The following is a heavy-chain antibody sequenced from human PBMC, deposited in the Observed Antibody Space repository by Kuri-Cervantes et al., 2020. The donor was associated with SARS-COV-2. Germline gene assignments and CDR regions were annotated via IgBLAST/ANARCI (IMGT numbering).Heavy chain of an antibody. J-gene: IGHJ4*02. D-gene: IGHD6-19*01. CDR1: DDSMSNGDYH. CDR3: ARRYGGHFHAVAAPGPYYFDY. V-gene: IGHV4-30-2*01. Sequence: LRLSCTVSDDSMSNGDYHWSWIRQPPGKGLEWIGYIYHSGSTHYNPSLKSRVTMSLDRSKNQFSLKLSSVTAADTAVYYCARRYGGHFHAVAAPGPYYFDYWGQGTLVTVSS. CDR2: IYHSGST.